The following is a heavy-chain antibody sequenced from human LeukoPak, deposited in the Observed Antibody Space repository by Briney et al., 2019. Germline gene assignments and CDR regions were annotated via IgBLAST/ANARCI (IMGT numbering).Heavy chain of an antibody. Sequence: GGSLRLSCAASGFTFSSYGMHWVRQAPGKGLEWVAVIWYDGSNKYYADSVKGRLTISRDNSKNTLYLQMNSLRAEDTAVYYCAREGGTSAAGTEFDYWGQGTLVTVSS. CDR3: AREGGTSAAGTEFDY. CDR2: IWYDGSNK. J-gene: IGHJ4*02. D-gene: IGHD6-13*01. CDR1: GFTFSSYG. V-gene: IGHV3-33*01.